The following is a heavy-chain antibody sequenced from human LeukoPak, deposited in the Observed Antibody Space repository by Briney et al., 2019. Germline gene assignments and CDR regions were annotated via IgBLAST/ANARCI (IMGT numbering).Heavy chain of an antibody. V-gene: IGHV3-30*02. CDR2: IRYDGSNK. CDR3: AKAYYDFWQLDY. J-gene: IGHJ4*02. Sequence: GGSLRLSCATSGFTFSSYGMHWVRQAPGKGLEWVAFIRYDGSNKYYADSVKGRFTISRDNSKNTLYLQMNSLRAEDTAVYYCAKAYYDFWQLDYWGQGTLVTVSS. D-gene: IGHD3-3*01. CDR1: GFTFSSYG.